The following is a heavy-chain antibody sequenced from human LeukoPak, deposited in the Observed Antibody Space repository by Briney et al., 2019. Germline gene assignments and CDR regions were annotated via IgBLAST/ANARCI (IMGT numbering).Heavy chain of an antibody. V-gene: IGHV3-30*03. J-gene: IGHJ4*02. CDR2: ISYDGSNK. D-gene: IGHD3-10*01. CDR1: GFTFGSYS. Sequence: GGSLRLSCAASGFTFGSYSMNWVRQAPGKGLEWVAVISYDGSNKYYADSVKGRFTISRDNSKNTLYLQMNSLRAEDTAVYYCAREFGYHFDYWGQGTLVTVSS. CDR3: AREFGYHFDY.